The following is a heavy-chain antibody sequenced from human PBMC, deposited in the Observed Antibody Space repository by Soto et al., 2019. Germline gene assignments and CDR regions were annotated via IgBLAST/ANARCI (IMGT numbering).Heavy chain of an antibody. Sequence: VQLLESGGGLVQPGGSLRLSCAASGFTFSSYAMSWVRQAPGKGLEWVSAISGSGGSTYYADSVKGRFTISRDNSKNTLYLQMNSLRAEDTAVYYCAKGNPDYYDSSGYYYDLFDYWGQGTLVTVSS. CDR2: ISGSGGST. J-gene: IGHJ4*02. V-gene: IGHV3-23*01. CDR1: GFTFSSYA. D-gene: IGHD3-22*01. CDR3: AKGNPDYYDSSGYYYDLFDY.